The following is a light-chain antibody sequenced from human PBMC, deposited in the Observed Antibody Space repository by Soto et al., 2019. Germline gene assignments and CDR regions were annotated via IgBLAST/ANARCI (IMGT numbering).Light chain of an antibody. CDR2: AAA. CDR3: QKYVTSPSIT. CDR1: ESIGDY. Sequence: EICLTQSPGALSLSRGDRATLSGWASESIGDYLAWYQQRPGQAHRLLLYAAARRASGTPHTFSGSGSERAFTLAISGLEPPDLGVYYCQKYVTSPSITFGQGTKLDIK. V-gene: IGKV3-11*02. J-gene: IGKJ5*01.